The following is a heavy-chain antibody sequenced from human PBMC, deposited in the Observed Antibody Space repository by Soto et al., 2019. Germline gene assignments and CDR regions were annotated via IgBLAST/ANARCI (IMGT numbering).Heavy chain of an antibody. CDR3: ARGPTNYDFWSGYFQNYYYGMAV. D-gene: IGHD3-3*01. Sequence: QVQLVQSGAEVKKPGASVKVSCKASGYTFTSYDINWVRQATGQGLEWMGWMNPNSGNTGYAQKFQGRVTMTRNTSISTAYMELCSLRSEDTAVYYCARGPTNYDFWSGYFQNYYYGMAVWCQGTTVTVSS. V-gene: IGHV1-8*01. CDR1: GYTFTSYD. CDR2: MNPNSGNT. J-gene: IGHJ6*02.